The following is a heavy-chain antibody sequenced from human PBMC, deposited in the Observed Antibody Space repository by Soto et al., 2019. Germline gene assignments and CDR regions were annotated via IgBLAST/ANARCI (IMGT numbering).Heavy chain of an antibody. D-gene: IGHD6-25*01. J-gene: IGHJ6*02. CDR2: IWFDGSKK. Sequence: QVQMVESGGGFVQPGRSLRLSCAASGFIFSNYAMHWVRQAPGKGLEWLSIIWFDGSKKYQGDSVKGRFTVSRDNSKNTLYMQMDSVRAEDTALYYCARSQRLPTSLSYYYYAMDVWGQGTTVTVSS. CDR1: GFIFSNYA. V-gene: IGHV3-33*01. CDR3: ARSQRLPTSLSYYYYAMDV.